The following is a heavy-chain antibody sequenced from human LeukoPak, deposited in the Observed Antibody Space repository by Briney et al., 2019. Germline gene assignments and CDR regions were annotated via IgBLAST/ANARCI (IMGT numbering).Heavy chain of an antibody. Sequence: PSETLSLTCAVYGGSFSGYYWSWIRQPPGKGLEWIGYIYYSGSTYYNPSLKSRVTISVDTSKNQFSLKLSSVTAADTAVYYCARKIDPGPYYFDYWGQGTLVTVSS. V-gene: IGHV4-30-4*08. CDR1: GGSFSGYY. CDR3: ARKIDPGPYYFDY. J-gene: IGHJ4*02. CDR2: IYYSGST.